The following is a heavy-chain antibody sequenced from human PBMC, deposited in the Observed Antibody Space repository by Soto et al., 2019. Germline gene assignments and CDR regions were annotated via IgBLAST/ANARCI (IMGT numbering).Heavy chain of an antibody. CDR1: GFPFDTSA. Sequence: EVRLLESGGGLVEPGGSLRLSCAASGFPFDTSAMIWVRQAPGKGPEWLSLISGGGDLVYYAESVKGPFTSSRDNSKNALYLQMPFPRVDDTAVYYCAKYSGNFTVYNGLNLWGQGTPVTVSS. D-gene: IGHD1-26*01. J-gene: IGHJ6*02. CDR3: AKYSGNFTVYNGLNL. CDR2: ISGGGDLV. V-gene: IGHV3-23*01.